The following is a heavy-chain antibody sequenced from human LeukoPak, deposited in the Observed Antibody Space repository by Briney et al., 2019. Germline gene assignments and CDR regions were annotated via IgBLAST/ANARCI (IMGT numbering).Heavy chain of an antibody. CDR3: AGGTGVFDC. V-gene: IGHV6-1*01. Sequence: SPTLSLTFAISGDSVSSNSAAWNWFRQSPSRGLEWLGSTYYRSKWYNDYAVSVKSRITINADTSKNQFSLQLSSVTPEDTAVYYCAGGTGVFDCWGQGTLVIVSS. CDR2: TYYRSKWYN. J-gene: IGHJ4*02. D-gene: IGHD7-27*01. CDR1: GDSVSSNSAA.